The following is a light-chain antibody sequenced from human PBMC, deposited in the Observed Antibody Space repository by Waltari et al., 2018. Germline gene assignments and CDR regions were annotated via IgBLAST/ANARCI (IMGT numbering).Light chain of an antibody. CDR3: CSYAGRYTWV. CDR2: DVD. CDR1: SSDVGSNNR. J-gene: IGLJ3*02. V-gene: IGLV2-11*01. Sequence: QSALTQPRSVSGSPGQSVTISCTGASSDVGSNNRVSWYQQPPGTAPKLIIHDVDKRPSGVPDRFSGSRSGNTAALTISGLQGEDEADYYCCSYAGRYTWVFGGGTKLTVL.